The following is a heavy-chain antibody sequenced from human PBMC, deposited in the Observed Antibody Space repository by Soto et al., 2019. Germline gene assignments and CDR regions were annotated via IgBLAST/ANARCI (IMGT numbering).Heavy chain of an antibody. CDR2: IYYSGST. J-gene: IGHJ6*03. V-gene: IGHV4-59*08. Sequence: SETLSLTCTVSGGSISSYYWSWIRQPPGKGLEWIGYIYYSGSTNYNPSLKSRVTISVDTSKNQFSLKLSSVTAADTAVYYCARGGAAGTPGYYYYYMDVWGKGTTVTVSS. CDR1: GGSISSYY. CDR3: ARGGAAGTPGYYYYYMDV. D-gene: IGHD6-13*01.